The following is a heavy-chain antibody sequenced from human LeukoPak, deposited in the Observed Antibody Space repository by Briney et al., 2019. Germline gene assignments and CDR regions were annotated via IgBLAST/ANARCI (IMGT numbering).Heavy chain of an antibody. CDR3: ASCSGPHCGGVPHYMDV. CDR1: GFTFSSYA. Sequence: GGSLRLSCAASGFTFSSYAMHWVRQAPGKGLEWVAVISYDGSNKYYADSVKGRFTISRDNSKNTLYLQMNSLRAEDTAVYYCASCSGPHCGGVPHYMDVWGKGTTVTVSS. CDR2: ISYDGSNK. V-gene: IGHV3-30*04. D-gene: IGHD2-21*01. J-gene: IGHJ6*03.